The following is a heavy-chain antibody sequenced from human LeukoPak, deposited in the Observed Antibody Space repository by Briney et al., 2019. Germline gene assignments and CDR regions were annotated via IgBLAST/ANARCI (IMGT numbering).Heavy chain of an antibody. CDR2: IYHSGRT. J-gene: IGHJ4*02. Sequence: SETLSLTCTVSGYSISSGYYWGWIRQPPGKGLEWIGGIYHSGRTYYNPSLKSRVTISLDTSKNQFSLKLSSVTAADTAVYYCARSSSGYLRYYFDYWGQGTLVTVSS. D-gene: IGHD3-22*01. V-gene: IGHV4-38-2*02. CDR3: ARSSSGYLRYYFDY. CDR1: GYSISSGYY.